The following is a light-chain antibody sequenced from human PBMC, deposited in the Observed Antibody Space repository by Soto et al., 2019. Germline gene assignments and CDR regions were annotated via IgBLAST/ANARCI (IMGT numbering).Light chain of an antibody. CDR2: DAS. CDR1: QTISTW. Sequence: GDRVTITCRASQTISTWMAWYQQKPGKAPKLLVYDASTLQSGVASRFSGSGSGTEFTLTISSLQLDDFATYYCQHYNSYSEAFGQGTKVDIK. CDR3: QHYNSYSEA. V-gene: IGKV1-5*01. J-gene: IGKJ1*01.